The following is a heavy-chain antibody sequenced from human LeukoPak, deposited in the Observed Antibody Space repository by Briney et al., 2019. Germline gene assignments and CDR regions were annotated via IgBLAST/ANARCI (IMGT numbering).Heavy chain of an antibody. CDR3: GRGRGGNYGGNSGHFDL. J-gene: IGHJ4*02. V-gene: IGHV3-23*01. CDR1: GFTFTSYA. CDR2: VTGSGLTT. Sequence: GGSLRLSCATSGFTFTSYAMSWVRQAPGKGLEWLSGVTGSGLTTYYAESVKGRFTISRDNSKNTLYLQMNSLRAEDTAVYYCGRGRGGNYGGNSGHFDLWGQGTLVTVSS. D-gene: IGHD4-23*01.